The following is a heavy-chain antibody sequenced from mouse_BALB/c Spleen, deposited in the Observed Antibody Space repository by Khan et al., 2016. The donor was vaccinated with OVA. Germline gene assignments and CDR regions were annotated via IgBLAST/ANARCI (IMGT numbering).Heavy chain of an antibody. CDR1: GYTFTSYT. Sequence: QVRLQQSGAELARPGASVKMSCKASGYTFTSYTMHWVKQRPGQGLEWIGSINPSSGYTKYNQKFKDQATLTADKSSSTAYMQRSSLTAEDSAGYDCARTHERWGKGTTLTVAT. CDR2: INPSSGYT. J-gene: IGHJ2*01. CDR3: ARTHER. V-gene: IGHV1-4*01.